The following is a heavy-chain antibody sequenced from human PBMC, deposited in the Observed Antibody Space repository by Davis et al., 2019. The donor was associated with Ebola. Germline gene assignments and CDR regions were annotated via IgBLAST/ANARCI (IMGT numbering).Heavy chain of an antibody. Sequence: GESLKLSCAASGFTFSGSAMHWVRQASGKGLEWVGRIRSKANSYATAYAASVKGRFTISRDDSKNTAYLQMNSLKTEDTAVYYCAKAWYNGGGSLTYCFDNWGQGSLVTVSS. D-gene: IGHD2-8*01. CDR3: AKAWYNGGGSLTYCFDN. CDR1: GFTFSGSA. CDR2: IRSKANSYAT. V-gene: IGHV3-73*01. J-gene: IGHJ4*02.